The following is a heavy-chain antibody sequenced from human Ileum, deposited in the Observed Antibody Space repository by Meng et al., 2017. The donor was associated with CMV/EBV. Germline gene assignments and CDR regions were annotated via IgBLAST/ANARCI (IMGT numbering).Heavy chain of an antibody. V-gene: IGHV3-30*02. J-gene: IGHJ4*02. D-gene: IGHD3-3*01. CDR3: AMNGRRFLEWLSPDF. CDR2: IHYAGSNK. Sequence: SGLTVSDYGMHWVRQAPGKGLEWVAFIHYAGSNKYYADSVKGRFTISRDNSKNTLFLQMNSLTSEDTAVYYCAMNGRRFLEWLSPDFWGQGTLVTVSS. CDR1: GLTVSDYG.